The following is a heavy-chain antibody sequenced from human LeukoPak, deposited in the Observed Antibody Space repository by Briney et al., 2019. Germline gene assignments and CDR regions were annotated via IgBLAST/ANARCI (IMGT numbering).Heavy chain of an antibody. CDR1: GFTFSSYW. D-gene: IGHD2-2*01. CDR3: ARDDCSSISCYHNWFDP. Sequence: GGSLRLSCAASGFTFSSYWMSWVRQAPGKGLEWVANIKQDGSEKYYVDSVKGRFTISRDNAKNSLYLQMNSLRAEDTAVYYCARDDCSSISCYHNWFDPWGQGTLATVSS. V-gene: IGHV3-7*01. J-gene: IGHJ5*02. CDR2: IKQDGSEK.